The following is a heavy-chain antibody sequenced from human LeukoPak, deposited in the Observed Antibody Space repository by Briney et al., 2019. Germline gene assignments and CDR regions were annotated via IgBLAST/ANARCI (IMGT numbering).Heavy chain of an antibody. CDR3: ARGELYCSSTSCYYWFDP. D-gene: IGHD2-2*01. Sequence: SETLSLTCAVYGGSFSGYYWSWIRQPPGKGLGWIGEINHSGSTNYNPSLKSRVTISVDTSKNQFSLKLSSVTAADTAVYYCARGELYCSSTSCYYWFDPWGQGTLVTVSS. V-gene: IGHV4-34*01. CDR2: INHSGST. J-gene: IGHJ5*02. CDR1: GGSFSGYY.